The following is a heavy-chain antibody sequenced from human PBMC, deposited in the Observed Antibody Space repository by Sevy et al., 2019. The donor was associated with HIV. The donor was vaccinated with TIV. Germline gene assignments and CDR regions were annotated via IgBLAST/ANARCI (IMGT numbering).Heavy chain of an antibody. Sequence: ASVTVSCKASGYTFPSYDLHWVRPATGQGLAWMGWMNPNCGNPGNAQKLQGRVTLTRNTSLSTAYMELSRLRAEDTAVYYCARWEVGATRWGQGTLVTVSS. V-gene: IGHV1-8*01. D-gene: IGHD1-26*01. J-gene: IGHJ4*02. CDR3: ARWEVGATR. CDR1: GYTFPSYD. CDR2: MNPNCGNP.